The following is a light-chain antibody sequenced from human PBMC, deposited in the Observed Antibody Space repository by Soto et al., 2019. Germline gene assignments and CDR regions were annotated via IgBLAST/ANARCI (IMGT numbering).Light chain of an antibody. Sequence: QSVLTQPPSASGTPGQRVTISCSGSSSNIGSNSVNWYQQLPGTAPKLLIYSSNQRPSGVPDRFSGSKSGTSASLAISGLQSEDEADYYCATWDDSPRWVFGGGTQLTVL. CDR2: SSN. CDR1: SSNIGSNS. V-gene: IGLV1-44*01. J-gene: IGLJ3*02. CDR3: ATWDDSPRWV.